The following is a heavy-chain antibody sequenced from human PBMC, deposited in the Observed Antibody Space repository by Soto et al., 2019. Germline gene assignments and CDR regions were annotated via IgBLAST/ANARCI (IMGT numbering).Heavy chain of an antibody. J-gene: IGHJ5*02. CDR3: ARATARISGIAAAGRIYNWFDP. CDR1: GGPFSRYY. Sequence: PSETLSLTWAVYGGPFSRYYWSWSRQPPGKGLEWIGEINHSGSTNYNPSLKSRVTISVDTSKNQFSLKLSSVTAADTAVYYCARATARISGIAAAGRIYNWFDPWGQGTLVTVSS. D-gene: IGHD6-13*01. V-gene: IGHV4-34*01. CDR2: INHSGST.